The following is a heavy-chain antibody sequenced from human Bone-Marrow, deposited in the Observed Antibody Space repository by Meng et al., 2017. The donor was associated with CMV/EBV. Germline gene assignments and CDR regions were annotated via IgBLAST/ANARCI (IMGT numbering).Heavy chain of an antibody. CDR3: ARDLTGELYYFDY. V-gene: IGHV3-21*01. CDR1: GFTVSSNY. D-gene: IGHD7-27*01. Sequence: GESLKISCAASGFTVSSNYMNWVRQAPGKGLEWVSSISSSSSYIYYADSVKGRFTISRDNAKNSLYLQMNSLRAEDTAVYYCARDLTGELYYFDYWGQGTLVTVSS. J-gene: IGHJ4*02. CDR2: ISSSSSYI.